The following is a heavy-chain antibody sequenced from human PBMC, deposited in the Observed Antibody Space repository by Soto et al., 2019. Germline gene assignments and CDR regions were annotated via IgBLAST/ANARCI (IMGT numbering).Heavy chain of an antibody. CDR1: GGSISSSSYC. CDR3: AKGRTIFGVVTTDYYYGMDV. J-gene: IGHJ6*02. Sequence: PSETLSLTCTVSGGSISSSSYCWGWIRQPPGKGLEWIGSIYYSGSTYYNPSLKSRFTISRDNSKNTLYLQMNSLRAEDTAVYYCAKGRTIFGVVTTDYYYGMDVWGQGTTVTVSS. CDR2: IYYSGST. V-gene: IGHV4-39*01. D-gene: IGHD3-3*01.